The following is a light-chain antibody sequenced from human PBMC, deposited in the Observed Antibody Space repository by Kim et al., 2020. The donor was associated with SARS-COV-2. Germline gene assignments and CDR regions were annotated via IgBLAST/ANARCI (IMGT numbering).Light chain of an antibody. CDR1: QSIDNF. V-gene: IGKV1-39*01. CDR3: QQGYRTPYT. J-gene: IGKJ2*01. CDR2: GAS. Sequence: DIQMTQSPSSLSASVGDRVTVTCRASQSIDNFLNWYQRKPGTAPKLLLYGASSLQSGVPARFSGSGSGTDFTLTITSLQPEDFATYFCQQGYRTPYTFGQGTKLEI.